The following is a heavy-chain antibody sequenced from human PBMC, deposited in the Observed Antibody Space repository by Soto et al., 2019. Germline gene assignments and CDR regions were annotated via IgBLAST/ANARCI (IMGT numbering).Heavy chain of an antibody. D-gene: IGHD2-21*02. Sequence: SVKVSCKASGGTFINHAFSWVRQAPGQGLEWMGGIIPMFGTADYSQKFQGRVTITADESTTTAHMELSSLRSDDSAVYYCARDDATYCGGDCYRYFFYGLDVWRQGTTVTVSS. CDR3: ARDDATYCGGDCYRYFFYGLDV. CDR2: IIPMFGTA. CDR1: GGTFINHA. J-gene: IGHJ6*02. V-gene: IGHV1-69*13.